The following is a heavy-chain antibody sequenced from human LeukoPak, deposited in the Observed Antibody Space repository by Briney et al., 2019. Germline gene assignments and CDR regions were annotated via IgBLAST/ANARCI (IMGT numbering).Heavy chain of an antibody. CDR1: GGSFSGYY. Sequence: SETLSLTCAVYGGSFSGYYWSWIRQPPGKGREWIGEINHSGSTNYNPSLKSRVTISVDTSKNQFSLKLSSVTAADTAVYYCARGPRPPAARFSSGYDYWGQGTLVTVSS. V-gene: IGHV4-34*01. D-gene: IGHD6-6*01. J-gene: IGHJ4*02. CDR3: ARGPRPPAARFSSGYDY. CDR2: INHSGST.